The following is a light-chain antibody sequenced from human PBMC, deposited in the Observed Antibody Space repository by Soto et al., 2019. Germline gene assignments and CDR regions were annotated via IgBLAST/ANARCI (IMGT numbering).Light chain of an antibody. CDR2: EVS. J-gene: IGLJ1*01. V-gene: IGLV2-14*01. CDR3: RSYTTTNTYV. CDR1: ISDVGGYNY. Sequence: QCLLTQPAPVSGSPGQSITISCTGTISDVGGYNYVSWSQHHPGKAPKLMIYEVSHRPSGVSNRFSGSKSGNTASLTISGLQAEDEADYYCRSYTTTNTYVFGTGTKVTVL.